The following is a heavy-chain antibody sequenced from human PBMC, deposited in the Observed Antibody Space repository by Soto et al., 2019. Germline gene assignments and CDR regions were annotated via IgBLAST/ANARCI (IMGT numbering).Heavy chain of an antibody. J-gene: IGHJ6*01. V-gene: IGHV2-70*01. CDR2: IDWDDDK. CDR1: GFSLSTSGMC. Sequence: SGPTCEPTQTLTLTCTFSGFSLSTSGMCVSWIRQPPGKALEWLALIDWDDDKYYSTSLKTRLTISKDTSKNQVVLTMTNMDPVDTATYYCARIRTHAAGDYVPWGYGLDSWGRGTRVSVGS. D-gene: IGHD4-17*01. CDR3: ARIRTHAAGDYVPWGYGLDS.